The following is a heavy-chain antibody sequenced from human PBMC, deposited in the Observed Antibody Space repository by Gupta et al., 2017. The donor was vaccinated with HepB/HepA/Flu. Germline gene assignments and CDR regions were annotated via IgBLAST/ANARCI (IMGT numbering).Heavy chain of an antibody. CDR1: GYTFTSYG. J-gene: IGHJ6*03. D-gene: IGHD3-3*01. CDR3: ARVGEYYDFFLPSYYYYYMDV. V-gene: IGHV1-18*01. CDR2: ISAYNGNT. Sequence: QVQLVQSGAEVKKPGASVKVSCKASGYTFTSYGISWVRQAPGQGLEWMGWISAYNGNTNYAQKLQGRVTMTTDTSTSTAYMELRSLRSDDTAVYYCARVGEYYDFFLPSYYYYYMDVWGKGTTVTVSS.